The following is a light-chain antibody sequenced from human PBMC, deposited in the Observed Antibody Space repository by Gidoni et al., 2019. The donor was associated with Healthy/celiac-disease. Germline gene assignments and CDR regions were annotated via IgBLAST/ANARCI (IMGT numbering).Light chain of an antibody. CDR1: QSVSSY. J-gene: IGKJ2*01. CDR3: QQRSNWIMYT. Sequence: EIVLTQSPATLSLSPGERATLSCSASQSVSSYLAWYQQKPGQAPRLLIYDASNSATGIPARFSGSGSGTDFTLTISSLEPEDFAVYYCQQRSNWIMYTFGQGTKLEIK. CDR2: DAS. V-gene: IGKV3-11*01.